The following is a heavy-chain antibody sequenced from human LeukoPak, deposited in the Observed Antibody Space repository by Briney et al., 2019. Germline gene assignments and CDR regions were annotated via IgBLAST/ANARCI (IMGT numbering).Heavy chain of an antibody. CDR1: GFTFSDYY. V-gene: IGHV3-11*04. CDR3: AGRSAIAARRIFDP. CDR2: ISSSGSTI. D-gene: IGHD6-6*01. J-gene: IGHJ5*02. Sequence: GGSLRLSCAASGFTFSDYYMSWIRQAPGKGLEWVSYISSSGSTIYYADSVKGRFTISRDNAKNSLYLQMNSLRAEDTAVYYCAGRSAIAARRIFDPWGQGTLVTVSS.